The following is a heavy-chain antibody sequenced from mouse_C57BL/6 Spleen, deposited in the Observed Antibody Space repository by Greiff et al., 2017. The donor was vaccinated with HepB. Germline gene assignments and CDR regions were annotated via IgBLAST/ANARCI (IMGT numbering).Heavy chain of an antibody. CDR3: TSSQYYFDY. CDR1: GYTFTDYE. CDR2: IDPETGGT. V-gene: IGHV1-15*01. Sequence: QVQLKESGAELVRPGASVTLSCKASGYTFTDYEMHWVKQTPVHGLEWIGAIDPETGGTAYNQKFKGKAILTADKSSSTAYMELRSLTSEDSAVYYCTSSQYYFDYWGQGTTLTVSS. D-gene: IGHD6-1*01. J-gene: IGHJ2*01.